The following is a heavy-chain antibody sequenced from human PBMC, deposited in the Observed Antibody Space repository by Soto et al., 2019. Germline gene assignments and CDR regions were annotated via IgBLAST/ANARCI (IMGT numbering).Heavy chain of an antibody. D-gene: IGHD3-9*01. CDR1: GFTFSGYW. J-gene: IGHJ4*02. CDR2: IKSDGSIT. Sequence: EVQLAESGGGLVQPGGSLRLSCAASGFTFSGYWMHWVRQAPGKGLVWVSRIKSDGSITSYADSVKGRFTISRDNAKNTLYLQMNSLRAEDTAVYYCTRDDWLSYWGQGALVTVSS. V-gene: IGHV3-74*01. CDR3: TRDDWLSY.